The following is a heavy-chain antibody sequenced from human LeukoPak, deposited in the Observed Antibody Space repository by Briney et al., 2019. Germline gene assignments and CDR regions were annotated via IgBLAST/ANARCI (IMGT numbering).Heavy chain of an antibody. Sequence: SVKVSCKASGGTFSSYAISWVRQAPGQGLEWMGGFIAIFGTGNYAQKFQGRLTITTDESTSTAYMELSSLSSKDTAVYYCAREGATRDGYNVGAFDIWGQGTMVIVSS. CDR1: GGTFSSYA. CDR2: FIAIFGTG. D-gene: IGHD5-24*01. V-gene: IGHV1-69*05. J-gene: IGHJ3*02. CDR3: AREGATRDGYNVGAFDI.